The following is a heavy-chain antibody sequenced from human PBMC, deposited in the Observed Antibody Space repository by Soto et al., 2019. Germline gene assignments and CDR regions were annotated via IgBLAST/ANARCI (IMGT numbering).Heavy chain of an antibody. CDR3: ARAYCSGGSCYSRYYYYYGMDV. CDR2: IIPIFGTA. V-gene: IGHV1-69*01. Sequence: QVQLVQSGAEVKKPGSSVKVSCKASGGTFSSYAISWVRQAPGQGLEWMGGIIPIFGTANYAQKFQGRVTITADESTSTAYMELSSLRSEDTAVYYCARAYCSGGSCYSRYYYYYGMDVGGQGTTVTVSS. CDR1: GGTFSSYA. D-gene: IGHD2-15*01. J-gene: IGHJ6*02.